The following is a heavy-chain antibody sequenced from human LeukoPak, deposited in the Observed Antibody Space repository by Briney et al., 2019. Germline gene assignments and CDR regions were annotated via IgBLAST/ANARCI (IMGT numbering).Heavy chain of an antibody. CDR3: ARGGTSGYYGTYFDY. J-gene: IGHJ4*02. Sequence: SETLSLTCAVSGGSISSYYWSWIRQPPGKGLEWIGYIYYSGYTNYNPSLKSRVTISVDTSKNQFSLKLSSVTAADTAVYYCARGGTSGYYGTYFDYWGQGTLVTVSS. D-gene: IGHD3-22*01. CDR2: IYYSGYT. V-gene: IGHV4-59*01. CDR1: GGSISSYY.